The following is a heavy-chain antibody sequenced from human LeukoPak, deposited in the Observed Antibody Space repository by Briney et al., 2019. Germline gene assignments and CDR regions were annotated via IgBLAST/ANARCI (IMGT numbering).Heavy chain of an antibody. V-gene: IGHV4-4*09. CDR3: ATSYEAKTAPYDF. CDR1: GGSLSSYC. Sequence: SETLSLTCTVSGGSLSSYCGSWVRQPPGKGLEWIWYIYPSGSTDYNPSLRSRVTMSVNTTKNQLSMELRYLTGADTAMYYCATSYEAKTAPYDFWGQGTLVTVSS. D-gene: IGHD3-3*01. CDR2: IYPSGST. J-gene: IGHJ4*02.